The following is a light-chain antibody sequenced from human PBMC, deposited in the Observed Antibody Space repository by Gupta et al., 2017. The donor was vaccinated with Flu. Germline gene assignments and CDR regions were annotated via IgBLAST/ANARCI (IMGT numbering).Light chain of an antibody. CDR3: CSDAGSSTWV. Sequence: QSALTQPASVSGSPGQSITIPCTGTSSDVGSYNLVSWYQQHPGKAPKLMIYEGSKRPSGVSNRFSVSKSGNTASLTISGLQAEDEADYYCCSDAGSSTWVVGGGTKLTVL. V-gene: IGLV2-23*01. J-gene: IGLJ3*02. CDR1: SSDVGSYNL. CDR2: EGS.